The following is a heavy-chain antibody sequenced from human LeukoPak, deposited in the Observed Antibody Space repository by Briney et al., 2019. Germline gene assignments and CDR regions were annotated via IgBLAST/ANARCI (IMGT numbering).Heavy chain of an antibody. J-gene: IGHJ5*02. D-gene: IGHD1-26*01. CDR1: GGSISSYY. Sequence: TSETLSLTCTVSGGSISSYYWHWIRQPPGKGLEWIGYVYYSGGTNYNPSLKSRVTISVDTSKNQFSLKLRSVTAADTAVYYCARDPSGSFFNWFDPWGQGTLVTVSS. CDR2: VYYSGGT. CDR3: ARDPSGSFFNWFDP. V-gene: IGHV4-59*01.